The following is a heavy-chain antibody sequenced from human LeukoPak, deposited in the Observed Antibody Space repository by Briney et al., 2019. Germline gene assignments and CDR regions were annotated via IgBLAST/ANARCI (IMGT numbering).Heavy chain of an antibody. V-gene: IGHV3-74*01. Sequence: GGSLRLSCAASGFTFTSDWMHWVRQAPGKGLVWVSRINSDGRSTSYADSAKGRFTISRDNSKNTLYLQMNSLRAEDTAVYYCAKDLGLRAYHYYGMDVWGQGTTVTVSS. CDR3: AKDLGLRAYHYYGMDV. CDR2: INSDGRST. J-gene: IGHJ6*02. CDR1: GFTFTSDW. D-gene: IGHD3-10*01.